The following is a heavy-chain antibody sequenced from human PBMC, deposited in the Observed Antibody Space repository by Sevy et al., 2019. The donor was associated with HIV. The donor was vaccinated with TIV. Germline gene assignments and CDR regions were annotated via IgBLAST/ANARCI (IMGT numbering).Heavy chain of an antibody. Sequence: GGSLRLSCAASGFTFSSYAMSWARQAPGKGLEWVSAISGSGGSTYYADSVKGRFTISRDNSKNTLYLQMNSLRAEDTAVYYCAKGSTMIMHAFDIWGQGTMVTVSS. CDR2: ISGSGGST. D-gene: IGHD3-22*01. J-gene: IGHJ3*02. CDR3: AKGSTMIMHAFDI. CDR1: GFTFSSYA. V-gene: IGHV3-23*01.